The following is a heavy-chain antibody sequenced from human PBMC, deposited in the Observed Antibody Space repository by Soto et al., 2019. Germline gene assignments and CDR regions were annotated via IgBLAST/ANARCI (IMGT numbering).Heavy chain of an antibody. Sequence: QITLKESGPTVVKPTQTLTLTCTFSGFSLYTSGVGVAWIRQPPGKALEWLALIYWDDDKRYSPSLKSRLPITKDASKNQVVLTMTNIDPRDTATYYCALVRTTVTTLWGQGTLVTVSS. CDR1: GFSLYTSGVG. D-gene: IGHD4-17*01. CDR3: ALVRTTVTTL. CDR2: IYWDDDK. J-gene: IGHJ4*02. V-gene: IGHV2-5*02.